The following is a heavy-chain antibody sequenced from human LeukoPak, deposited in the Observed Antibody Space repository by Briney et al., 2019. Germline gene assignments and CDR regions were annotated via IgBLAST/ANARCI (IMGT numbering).Heavy chain of an antibody. Sequence: GGSLRLSCAASGFNFSSFWMTWVRQAPGKELEWVSLISWDGGSTYYADSVKGRFTISRDNSKNSLYLQMNSLRAEDTALYYCAKAALGGLWFGEAAGGQGTLVTVSS. J-gene: IGHJ4*02. V-gene: IGHV3-43D*03. CDR1: GFNFSSFW. CDR3: AKAALGGLWFGEAA. CDR2: ISWDGGST. D-gene: IGHD3-10*01.